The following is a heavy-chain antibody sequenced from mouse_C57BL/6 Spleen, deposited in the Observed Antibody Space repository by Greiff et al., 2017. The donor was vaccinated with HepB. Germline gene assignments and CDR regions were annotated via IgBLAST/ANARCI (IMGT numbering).Heavy chain of an antibody. CDR3: ARSLYYGSSYDYAMDY. V-gene: IGHV1-26*01. CDR1: GYTFTDYY. CDR2: INPNNGGT. D-gene: IGHD1-1*01. J-gene: IGHJ4*01. Sequence: EVKLMESGPELVKPGASVKISCKASGYTFTDYYMNWVKQSHGKSLEWIGDINPNNGGTSYNQKFKGKATLTVDKSSSTAYMELRSLTSEDSAVYYCARSLYYGSSYDYAMDYWGQGTSVTVSS.